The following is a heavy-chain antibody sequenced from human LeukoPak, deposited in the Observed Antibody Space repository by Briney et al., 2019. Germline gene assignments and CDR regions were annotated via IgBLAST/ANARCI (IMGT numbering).Heavy chain of an antibody. CDR3: ARDWAEDIVVVSAAIGYDYYYYMDV. CDR2: IYTSGST. Sequence: PSETLSLTCTVSGGSISSYYWSWIRQPAGKGLEWIGRIYTSGSTNYNPSLKSRVTMSVDTSKNQFSLKLSSVTAADTAVYYCARDWAEDIVVVSAAIGYDYYYYMDVWGKGTTVTISS. D-gene: IGHD2-2*01. V-gene: IGHV4-4*07. CDR1: GGSISSYY. J-gene: IGHJ6*03.